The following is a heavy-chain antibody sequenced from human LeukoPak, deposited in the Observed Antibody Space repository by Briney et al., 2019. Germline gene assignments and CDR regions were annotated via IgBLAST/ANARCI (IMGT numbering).Heavy chain of an antibody. CDR3: ARLVCSTIPCYGKFYFDS. CDR1: GFTFSSYA. J-gene: IGHJ4*02. V-gene: IGHV3-21*01. D-gene: IGHD2-2*01. CDR2: ITGSSDSI. Sequence: PGGSLRLSCAASGFTFSSYAMEWVRQAPGKGLEWASSITGSSDSIYYADSVKGRFTISRDNAKNSVYLQMNSLRAEDTAVYYCARLVCSTIPCYGKFYFDSWGQGTLVPVSS.